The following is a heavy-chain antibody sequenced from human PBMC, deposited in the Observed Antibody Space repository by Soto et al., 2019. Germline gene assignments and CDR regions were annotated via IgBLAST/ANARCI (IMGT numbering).Heavy chain of an antibody. CDR3: ARSSRYYYMDRHFDY. D-gene: IGHD3-22*01. CDR1: GYTLTSYY. V-gene: IGHV1-2*04. J-gene: IGHJ4*02. CDR2: INPNSGGT. Sequence: AASVKVSCKAPGYTLTSYYMHWVRQAPGQGLEWMGWINPNSGGTNYAQKFQGWVTMTRDTSISTAYMELSRLRSDDTAVYYCARSSRYYYMDRHFDYWGQGTLVTVSS.